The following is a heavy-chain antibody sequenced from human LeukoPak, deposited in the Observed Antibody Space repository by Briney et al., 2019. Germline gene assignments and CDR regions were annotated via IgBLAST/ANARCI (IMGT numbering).Heavy chain of an antibody. D-gene: IGHD3-10*01. CDR2: IYYSGST. CDR1: GGSISSGDYY. CDR3: ASRTMVRGVRDAFDI. V-gene: IGHV4-30-4*01. Sequence: SQTLSLTCTVSGGSISSGDYYRSWIRQPPGKGLEWIGYIYYSGSTYYNPSLKSRVTISVDTSKNQFSLKLSSVTAADTAVYYCASRTMVRGVRDAFDIWGQGTMVTVSS. J-gene: IGHJ3*02.